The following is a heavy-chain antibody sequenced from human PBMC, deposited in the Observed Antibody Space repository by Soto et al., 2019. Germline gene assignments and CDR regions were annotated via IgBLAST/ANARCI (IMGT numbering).Heavy chain of an antibody. Sequence: QVLLQESGPGLVKPSQTLSLTCTVSGASISSGDSFWSGIRQHPGKGLEWIGFIFYTGPTYYNPSLKSRVTMSVDTFKNQFSLNLTSVNVADTAVYFCARVRCSGGSCYPEAFDDWGQGTLVAVSS. CDR1: GASISSGDSF. J-gene: IGHJ4*02. CDR2: IFYTGPT. V-gene: IGHV4-31*03. CDR3: ARVRCSGGSCYPEAFDD. D-gene: IGHD2-15*01.